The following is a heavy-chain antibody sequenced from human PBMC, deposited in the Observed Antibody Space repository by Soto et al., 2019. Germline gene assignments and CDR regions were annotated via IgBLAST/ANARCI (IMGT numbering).Heavy chain of an antibody. V-gene: IGHV1-3*01. CDR2: INAGNGNT. Sequence: GASVKVSCKASGYTFTSYAMHWVRQAPGQRLEWMGWINAGNGNTKYSQKFQGRVTITRDTSASTAYMELSSLRSEDTAVYYCARDASPYYDFWSGSPNWFDPWGQGTLVTVSS. J-gene: IGHJ5*02. CDR1: GYTFTSYA. CDR3: ARDASPYYDFWSGSPNWFDP. D-gene: IGHD3-3*01.